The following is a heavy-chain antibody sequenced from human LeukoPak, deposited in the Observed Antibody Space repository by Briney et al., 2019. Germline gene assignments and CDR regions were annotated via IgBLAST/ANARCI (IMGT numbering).Heavy chain of an antibody. CDR3: ASEAASSTSCLCLGY. CDR2: IYYSGST. V-gene: IGHV4-39*07. J-gene: IGHJ4*02. D-gene: IGHD2-2*01. CDR1: GGSISSSSYY. Sequence: SETLSLTCTVSGGSISSSSYYWGWIRQPPGKGLEWIGSIYYSGSTYYNPSLKSRVTISVDTSKNQFSLKLSCVTAADTAVYYCASEAASSTSCLCLGYWGQGTLVTVSS.